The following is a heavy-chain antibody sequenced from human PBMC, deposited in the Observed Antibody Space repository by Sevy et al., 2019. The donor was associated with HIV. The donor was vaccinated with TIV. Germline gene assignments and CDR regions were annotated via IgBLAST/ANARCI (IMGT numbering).Heavy chain of an antibody. CDR1: GFTFSSYS. J-gene: IGHJ4*02. Sequence: GGSLRLSCAASGFTFSSYSMNWVRQAPGKGLEWVSSISSSSSYIYYADSVKGRFTISRDNAKNSLYLQMNSLRAEDTAVYYCARMDSGSYYMDYWGQGTLVTVSS. CDR2: ISSSSSYI. CDR3: ARMDSGSYYMDY. V-gene: IGHV3-21*01. D-gene: IGHD1-26*01.